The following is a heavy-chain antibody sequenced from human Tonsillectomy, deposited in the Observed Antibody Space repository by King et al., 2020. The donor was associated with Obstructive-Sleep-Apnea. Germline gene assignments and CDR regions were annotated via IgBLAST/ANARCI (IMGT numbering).Heavy chain of an antibody. D-gene: IGHD1-1*01. J-gene: IGHJ6*02. CDR2: IYYTGGS. Sequence: VQLQESGPGLVKPSETLSLTCTVSGGSVSSGSSYWSWIRQSPGKGLEWIGYIYYTGGSTSNPSLKSRVTISVDTSKNQFSLKLGSVTAADTALYYCARESGASATTRRMDVWGQGTTVTVSS. CDR3: ARESGASATTRRMDV. CDR1: GGSVSSGSSY. V-gene: IGHV4-61*01.